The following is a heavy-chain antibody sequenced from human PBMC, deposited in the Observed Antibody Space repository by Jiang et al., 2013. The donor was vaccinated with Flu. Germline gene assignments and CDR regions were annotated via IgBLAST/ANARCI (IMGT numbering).Heavy chain of an antibody. CDR3: ARVAEVGALDL. CDR2: IWHDGSKT. J-gene: IGHJ5*02. D-gene: IGHD1-26*01. CDR1: GFIFRNYG. V-gene: IGHV3-33*01. Sequence: VQLVESGGGGVQPGRSLRLSCTASGFIFRNYGMNWVRQAPGKGLEWVAVIWHDGSKTFYVDSVKGRFTISRDNSKNTVYLEMNSLRVEDRALYYCARVAEVGALDLWGQGTLVSVSS.